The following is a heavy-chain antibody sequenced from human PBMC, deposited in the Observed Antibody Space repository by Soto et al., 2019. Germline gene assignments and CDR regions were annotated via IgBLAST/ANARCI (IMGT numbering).Heavy chain of an antibody. CDR1: GGSFSGYY. V-gene: IGHV4-34*01. CDR3: ARTYYDFWSGYYRPYFDY. D-gene: IGHD3-3*01. Sequence: SETLSLTCAVYGGSFSGYYWSWIRQPPGKGLEWIGEINHSGSTNYNPSLKSRVTISVDTSKNQFSLKLSSVTAADTAAYYCARTYYDFWSGYYRPYFDYWGQGTLVTVSS. J-gene: IGHJ4*02. CDR2: INHSGST.